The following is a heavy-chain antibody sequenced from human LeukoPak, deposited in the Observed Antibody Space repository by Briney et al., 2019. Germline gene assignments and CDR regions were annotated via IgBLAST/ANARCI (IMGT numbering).Heavy chain of an antibody. J-gene: IGHJ4*02. CDR1: GLTFSNVW. V-gene: IGHV3-15*01. D-gene: IGHD5-24*01. CDR3: ARALLVRNGYNYSPNYFDY. Sequence: PGGSLRLSCAASGLTFSNVWMSWVRQAPGKGLEWVGRIISKSDGGATDYAAPVKGRFTISRDDSKTTLYLQMNSLKTEDTALYYCARALLVRNGYNYSPNYFDYWGQGTLVTVSS. CDR2: IISKSDGGAT.